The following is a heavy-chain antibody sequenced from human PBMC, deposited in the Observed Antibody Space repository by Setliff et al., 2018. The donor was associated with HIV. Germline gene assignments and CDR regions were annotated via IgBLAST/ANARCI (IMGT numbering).Heavy chain of an antibody. CDR1: GYTFTSYY. V-gene: IGHV1-46*01. Sequence: VASVKVSCKASGYTFTSYYMHWVRQAPGQGLEWMGIINPSGGSTSYAQKFQGRVTMTRDTSASTAYMELSSLRSEDTAVYYCARDQALEMATKWGQGTLVTVSS. D-gene: IGHD5-12*01. CDR3: ARDQALEMATK. J-gene: IGHJ4*02. CDR2: INPSGGST.